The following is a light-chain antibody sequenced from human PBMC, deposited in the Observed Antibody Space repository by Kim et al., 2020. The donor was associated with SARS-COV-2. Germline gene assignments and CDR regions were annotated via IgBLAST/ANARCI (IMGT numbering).Light chain of an antibody. CDR3: GVELDSGANFV. CDR2: VGTGGVVG. V-gene: IGLV9-49*01. CDR1: SAYSNYK. J-gene: IGLJ2*01. Sequence: QLVLTQPPSASASLGASVTLTCTLNSAYSNYKVDWYQQRPGKGPRFLMRVGTGGVVGSKGDDIPDRFSVFGSGPNRYLTIKNIQEEDEGEYHCGVELDSGANFVFGGGTQLTVL.